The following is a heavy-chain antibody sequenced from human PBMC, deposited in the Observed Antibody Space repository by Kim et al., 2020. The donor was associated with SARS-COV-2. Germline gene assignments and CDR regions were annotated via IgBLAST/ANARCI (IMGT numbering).Heavy chain of an antibody. CDR1: GFNFNYYG. CDR2: ISYEGSKK. Sequence: GGSLRLSCVVSGFNFNYYGMHWVRQAPGKGLEWVAGISYEGSKKFYADSLMGRFTISIDSSKNTLYLQMDSLISEDTAVYYCAKRGGVFDFSSSSYIDY. D-gene: IGHD3-3*01. J-gene: IGHJ4*01. V-gene: IGHV3-30*18. CDR3: AKRGGVFDFSSSSYIDY.